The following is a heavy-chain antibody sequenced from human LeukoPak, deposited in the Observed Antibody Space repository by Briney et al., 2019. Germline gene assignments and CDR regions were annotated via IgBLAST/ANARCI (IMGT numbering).Heavy chain of an antibody. CDR1: GGSISSYY. J-gene: IGHJ4*02. V-gene: IGHV4-59*01. Sequence: PSETLSLTCTVSGGSISSYYWSWIRQPPGKGLEWIGYIYYSGSTNYNPSLKSRVTISVDTSKNQFSLKLSSVTAADTAVYYCAVTYYDFWSGYFYFVYWGQGTLVTVSS. CDR3: AVTYYDFWSGYFYFVY. D-gene: IGHD3-3*01. CDR2: IYYSGST.